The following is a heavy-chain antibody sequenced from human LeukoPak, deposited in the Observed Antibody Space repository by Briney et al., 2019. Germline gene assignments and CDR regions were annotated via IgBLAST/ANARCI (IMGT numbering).Heavy chain of an antibody. V-gene: IGHV4-31*03. Sequence: PSETLSLTCTVSGGSISSGGYYWSWIRQHPGKGLEWIGYIYYSGSTYYNPSLKSRVTIPVDTSKNQFSLKLSSVTAADTAVYYCARSSRESNYYFDYWGQGTLVTVSS. J-gene: IGHJ4*02. D-gene: IGHD5-24*01. CDR1: GGSISSGGYY. CDR3: ARSSRESNYYFDY. CDR2: IYYSGST.